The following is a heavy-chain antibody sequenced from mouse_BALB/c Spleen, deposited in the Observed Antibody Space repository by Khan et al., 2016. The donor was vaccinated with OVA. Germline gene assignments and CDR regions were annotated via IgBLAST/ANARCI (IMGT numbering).Heavy chain of an antibody. CDR2: IFPGTGTT. CDR1: GYTFTSYW. J-gene: IGHJ3*01. V-gene: IGHV1S132*01. D-gene: IGHD2-1*01. Sequence: QVQLQQSGAELVKPGASVKLSCKTSGYTFTSYWIQWVKQRPGQGLGWIGQIFPGTGTTYYNQNFKGKATLTVATSSSTAYMQLSSLTSEDSAVYCCARGYFGNYEFVYWGQGTLVTVSP. CDR3: ARGYFGNYEFVY.